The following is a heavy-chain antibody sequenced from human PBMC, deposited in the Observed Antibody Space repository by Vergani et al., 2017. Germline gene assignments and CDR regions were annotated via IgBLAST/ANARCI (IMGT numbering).Heavy chain of an antibody. CDR3: ARDRYYLGSGSYPYFYYYGLDV. J-gene: IGHJ6*02. V-gene: IGHV3-33*01. CDR2: IGYDGRIK. CDR1: GFSFNTYG. D-gene: IGHD3-10*01. Sequence: QVQLVETGGGVVQPGGSLRLYCATSGFSFNTYGAHWVRQAPGKGLEWVAVIGYDGRIKYNVDSVKGRFTISRDNAKSSLYLQMNSLRAEDTGVYYCARDRYYLGSGSYPYFYYYGLDVWGQGTAVTVSS.